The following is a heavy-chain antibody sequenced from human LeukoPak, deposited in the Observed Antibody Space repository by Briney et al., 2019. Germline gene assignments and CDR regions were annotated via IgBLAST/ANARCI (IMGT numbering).Heavy chain of an antibody. J-gene: IGHJ3*02. V-gene: IGHV3-23*01. D-gene: IGHD3-22*01. Sequence: SGGSLRLSCAASGFTFRSYAMSWVRQAPGKGLEWVSGISASGGSTFYADSVKGRFTISRDNSKNTLYLQMSSLRAEDTAVYYCAKSHTIYYYDSSGYVLDAFDIWGQGTMVTVSS. CDR1: GFTFRSYA. CDR2: ISASGGST. CDR3: AKSHTIYYYDSSGYVLDAFDI.